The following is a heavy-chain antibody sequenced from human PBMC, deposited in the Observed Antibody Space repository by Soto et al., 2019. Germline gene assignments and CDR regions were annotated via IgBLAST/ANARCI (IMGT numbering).Heavy chain of an antibody. CDR1: GYTFTRYG. Sequence: QVQLVQSGAEVKNPGAPVKVSCKASGYTFTRYGIAWARQAPGQGLEWMGWINTYNGNTNYAQTVQGRVTLTTDTSTSTAYMELRSLRSNDTAIYYCAMVDVYVTPSPQDVWGQGTTVIVSS. CDR2: INTYNGNT. D-gene: IGHD3-16*01. CDR3: AMVDVYVTPSPQDV. J-gene: IGHJ6*02. V-gene: IGHV1-18*01.